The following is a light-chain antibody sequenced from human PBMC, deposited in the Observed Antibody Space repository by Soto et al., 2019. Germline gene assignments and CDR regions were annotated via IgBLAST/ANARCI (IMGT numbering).Light chain of an antibody. J-gene: IGLJ1*01. CDR1: SSDVVGYNY. V-gene: IGLV2-14*01. CDR2: EVS. Sequence: QSALTHPASVSGTPGQSITITCAGASSDVVGYNYVSWYKVHPVKAPTLMIYEVSNRPSGVSSRCSGSQSGKAPCLTITGLQDEVEADCYGSSYTSCITPVSVFRNGTKVT. CDR3: SSYTSCITPVSV.